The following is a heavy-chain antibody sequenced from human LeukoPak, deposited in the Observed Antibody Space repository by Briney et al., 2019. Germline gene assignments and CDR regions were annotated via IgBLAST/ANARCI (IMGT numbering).Heavy chain of an antibody. J-gene: IGHJ6*02. CDR3: AGEVAAAGSERPHGLDV. CDR2: IWYDGSNK. Sequence: GGSLRLSCAASGFTFSSYGMHWVRQAPGKGLEWVAVIWYDGSNKYYADSVKGRFTISRDNSKNTVYLEMNRLRVEDTAVYYCAGEVAAAGSERPHGLDVWGQGTTVTVPS. V-gene: IGHV3-33*01. D-gene: IGHD6-13*01. CDR1: GFTFSSYG.